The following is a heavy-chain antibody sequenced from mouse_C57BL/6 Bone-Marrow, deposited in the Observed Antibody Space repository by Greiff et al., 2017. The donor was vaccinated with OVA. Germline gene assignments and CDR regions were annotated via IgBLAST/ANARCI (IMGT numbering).Heavy chain of an antibody. CDR2: IDPDTGGT. J-gene: IGHJ4*01. Sequence: VQLQQSGAELVRPGASVTLSCKASGYTFTDYEMHWVKQTHVHGLEWIGAIDPDTGGTAYNQKFKGKAILTADKSSSTAYMELRSLTSEDSAVYYCTRGYSNYYAMDYWGQGTSVTVSS. V-gene: IGHV1-15*01. CDR3: TRGYSNYYAMDY. CDR1: GYTFTDYE. D-gene: IGHD2-5*01.